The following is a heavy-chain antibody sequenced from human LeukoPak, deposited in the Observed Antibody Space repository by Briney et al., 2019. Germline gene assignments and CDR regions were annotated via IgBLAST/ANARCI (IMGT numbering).Heavy chain of an antibody. CDR1: GGSISSSSYY. Sequence: PSETLSLTCTVSGGSISSSSYYWGWIRQPPGKGLEWIGSIYYSGSTYYNPSLKSRVPISVDTSKNQFSLKLSSVTAADTAVYYCARGPSFGYSSSWPLYYYYGMDVWGQGTTVTVSS. D-gene: IGHD6-13*01. CDR3: ARGPSFGYSSSWPLYYYYGMDV. J-gene: IGHJ6*02. CDR2: IYYSGST. V-gene: IGHV4-39*01.